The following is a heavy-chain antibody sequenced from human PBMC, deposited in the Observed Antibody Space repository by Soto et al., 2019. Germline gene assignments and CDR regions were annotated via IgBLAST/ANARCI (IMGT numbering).Heavy chain of an antibody. J-gene: IGHJ5*02. CDR1: GDSVSSNSAA. V-gene: IGHV6-1*01. CDR3: ASESPIAARTRVLGGRPGYWFDP. D-gene: IGHD6-6*01. Sequence: SQTLSLTCAISGDSVSSNSAAWNWIRQSPSRGLEWLGRTYYRSKWYNDYAVSVKSRITINPDTSKNQFSLQLNSVTPEDTAVYYCASESPIAARTRVLGGRPGYWFDPWGQGTLVTVSS. CDR2: TYYRSKWYN.